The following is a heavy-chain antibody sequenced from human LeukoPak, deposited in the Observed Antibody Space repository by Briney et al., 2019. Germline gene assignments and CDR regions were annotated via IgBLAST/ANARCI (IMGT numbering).Heavy chain of an antibody. Sequence: PGGSLRLSCAASGFTFSSYSMNWVRQAPGKGLEWVSSISSSSSYIYYADSVKGRFTISRNNAKNSLYLQMNSLRAEDTAVYYCARDQVTMVRGVIMDYYYGMDVWGQGTTVTVSS. D-gene: IGHD3-10*01. CDR2: ISSSSSYI. CDR3: ARDQVTMVRGVIMDYYYGMDV. CDR1: GFTFSSYS. V-gene: IGHV3-21*04. J-gene: IGHJ6*02.